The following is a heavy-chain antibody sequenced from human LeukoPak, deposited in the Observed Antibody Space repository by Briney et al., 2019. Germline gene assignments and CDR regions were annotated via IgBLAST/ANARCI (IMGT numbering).Heavy chain of an antibody. CDR1: GGSISSYY. D-gene: IGHD6-19*01. J-gene: IGHJ4*02. CDR2: INHSGST. CDR3: ARRYSSGWYFNY. V-gene: IGHV4-34*01. Sequence: TSETLSLTCTVSGGSISSYYWSWIRQPPGKGLEWIGEINHSGSTNYNPSLKSRVTISVDTSKNQFSLKLSSVTAADTAVYYCARRYSSGWYFNYWGQGTLVTVSS.